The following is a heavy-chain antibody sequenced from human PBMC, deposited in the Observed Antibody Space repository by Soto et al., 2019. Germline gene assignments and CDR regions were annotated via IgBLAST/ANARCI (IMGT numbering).Heavy chain of an antibody. D-gene: IGHD2-2*01. V-gene: IGHV4-31*03. CDR2: IYYSGST. J-gene: IGHJ5*02. CDR1: GGSISSGGYY. CDR3: ARDHCSSTSCYYNWFDP. Sequence: PSETLSLTCTVSGGSISSGGYYWSWIRQHPGKGLEWIGYIYYSGSTYYNPSLKSRVTISVDTSKNQFSLKLSSVTAADTAVYYCARDHCSSTSCYYNWFDPRGQGTLVTVSS.